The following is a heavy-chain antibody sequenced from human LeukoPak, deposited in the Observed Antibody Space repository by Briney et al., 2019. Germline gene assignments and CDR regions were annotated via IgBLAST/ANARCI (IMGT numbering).Heavy chain of an antibody. CDR2: IRQDGREK. CDR3: ARVPAAPYYYDYYMDV. Sequence: PGGSLRLSCAASGFTFSDYYMSWVRQAPGKGLEWVANIRQDGREKFYVDAVKGRFTISRDNAKDSLYLLMNSLRAEDTAVYYCARVPAAPYYYDYYMDVWGKGTTVTVSS. J-gene: IGHJ6*03. CDR1: GFTFSDYY. D-gene: IGHD2-2*01. V-gene: IGHV3-7*02.